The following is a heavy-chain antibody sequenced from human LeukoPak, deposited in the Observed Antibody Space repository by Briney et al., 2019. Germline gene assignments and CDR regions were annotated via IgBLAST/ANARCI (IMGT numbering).Heavy chain of an antibody. D-gene: IGHD2-2*02. V-gene: IGHV4-61*02. CDR1: GGSISSGSYY. CDR2: IYTSGST. CDR3: ARNIVVVPAAIRHAFDM. J-gene: IGHJ3*02. Sequence: SQTLSLTCTVSGGSISSGSYYWSWIRQPAGKGLEWIGRIYTSGSTNYNPSLKSRVTISVDTSKNQFSLKLSSVTAADTAVYYCARNIVVVPAAIRHAFDMWGQGTMVTVSS.